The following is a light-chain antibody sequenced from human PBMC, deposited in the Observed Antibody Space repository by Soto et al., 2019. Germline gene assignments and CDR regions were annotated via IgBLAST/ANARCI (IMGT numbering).Light chain of an antibody. CDR1: QSVSSY. J-gene: IGKJ4*01. CDR2: DAF. V-gene: IGKV3-11*01. Sequence: EIVLTQSPATLSLSPGERATLSCRASQSVSSYLAWYQQKPGQAPRLLIYDAFNRATGIPARFSGSGSGTDFTLTISSLEPEDFVVYYCQQRSSWPLTFGGGTKVEIK. CDR3: QQRSSWPLT.